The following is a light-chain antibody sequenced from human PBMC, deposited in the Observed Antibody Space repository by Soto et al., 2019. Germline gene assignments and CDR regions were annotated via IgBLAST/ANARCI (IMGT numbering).Light chain of an antibody. CDR2: AAS. Sequence: DIQMTQSPFSLSASVGDRVTITCRASQSISSYLNWYQQKPGKAPKLLIFAASSLQSGVPPRFSGSGSGTDFTLTISSLQPEDFATYYCQQSYGSPPYTFGQGTKLEIK. CDR1: QSISSY. CDR3: QQSYGSPPYT. V-gene: IGKV1-39*01. J-gene: IGKJ2*01.